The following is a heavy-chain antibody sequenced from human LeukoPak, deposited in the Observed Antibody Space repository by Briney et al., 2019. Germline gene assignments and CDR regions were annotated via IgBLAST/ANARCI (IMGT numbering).Heavy chain of an antibody. J-gene: IGHJ3*02. Sequence: ASVKVSCKAFGYTFTSNYMHWVRQAPGQGPEWMGVISPSGGSTTYAQKFQGRVTLTRDMSTSTDYLELSSLRSEDTAVYYCARSIFGVVSDAFDIWGQGTMVTVSS. CDR1: GYTFTSNY. CDR2: ISPSGGST. CDR3: ARSIFGVVSDAFDI. V-gene: IGHV1-46*01. D-gene: IGHD3-3*01.